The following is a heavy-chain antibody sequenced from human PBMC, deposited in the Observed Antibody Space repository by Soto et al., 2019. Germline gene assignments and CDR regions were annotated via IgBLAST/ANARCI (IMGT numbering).Heavy chain of an antibody. V-gene: IGHV1-69*12. CDR3: VRVVAIPGYPDN. Sequence: QVQLVQSGAEVRQPASSVKVSCKTSGGTFSSYAISWVRQAPGQGLEWMGGIVPIVDTSTYAQTFQGRVTITADESTSTAYIELSSLRSDDTAIYYCVRVVAIPGYPDNWGQGTLVTVSS. J-gene: IGHJ4*02. D-gene: IGHD5-12*01. CDR2: IVPIVDTS. CDR1: GGTFSSYA.